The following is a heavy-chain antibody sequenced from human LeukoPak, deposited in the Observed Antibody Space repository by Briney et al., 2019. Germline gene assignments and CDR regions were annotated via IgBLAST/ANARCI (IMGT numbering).Heavy chain of an antibody. J-gene: IGHJ4*02. Sequence: SETLSLTCTVSGGSISSSTYYWGWIRQPPGKGLEWIGSIFYSGNTYYNPSLKSRVTISVDTSKNQFSLKLSSVTAADTAVYYCARASYSSGWSDYWGQGTLVTVSS. D-gene: IGHD6-19*01. CDR3: ARASYSSGWSDY. V-gene: IGHV4-39*07. CDR2: IFYSGNT. CDR1: GGSISSSTYY.